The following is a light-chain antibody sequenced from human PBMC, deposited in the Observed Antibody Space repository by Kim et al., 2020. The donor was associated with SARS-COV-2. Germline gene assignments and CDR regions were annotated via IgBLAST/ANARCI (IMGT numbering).Light chain of an antibody. CDR3: QQYYSTPYT. Sequence: IVMTQSPYSLAVSLGERATINCKSSQSVLYSSNNKNYLAWYQQKPGQPPKLLIYWASTRESGVPDRFSGSGSGTDFTLTISSLQAEDVAVYYCQQYYSTPYTFGQGTKLEI. CDR1: QSVLYSSNNKNY. J-gene: IGKJ2*01. CDR2: WAS. V-gene: IGKV4-1*01.